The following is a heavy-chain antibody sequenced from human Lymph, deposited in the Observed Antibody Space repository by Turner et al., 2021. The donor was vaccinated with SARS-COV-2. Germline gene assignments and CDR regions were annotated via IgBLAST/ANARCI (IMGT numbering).Heavy chain of an antibody. J-gene: IGHJ4*02. CDR2: INPNSGGT. CDR1: GYTFTGYY. V-gene: IGHV1-2*02. Sequence: QVQLVQSGAEVKKPGASVKVSCKASGYTFTGYYMHWVRQAPGQGLEGRGWINPNSGGTNYAQKFQGRVTMTRDTSISTAYMELSRLRSDETAVYYCARSRDLQSMVRGVDPFDYWGQGTLVTVSS. CDR3: ARSRDLQSMVRGVDPFDY. D-gene: IGHD3-10*01.